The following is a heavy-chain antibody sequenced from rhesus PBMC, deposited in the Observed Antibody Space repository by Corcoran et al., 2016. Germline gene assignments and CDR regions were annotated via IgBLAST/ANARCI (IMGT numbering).Heavy chain of an antibody. Sequence: QVQLVQSGAEVKKPGSSVKVSCKASGYTFTDDDMHWVRQAPRQGAEWMGWINPYNGNTKYAQKFQGRVTMTRDTSTSTAYMELSSLRSEDTAVYYCARGWRIAAAGTDFDYWGQGVLVTVSS. CDR2: INPYNGNT. CDR1: GYTFTDDD. D-gene: IGHD6-31*01. J-gene: IGHJ4*01. CDR3: ARGWRIAAAGTDFDY. V-gene: IGHV1S2*01.